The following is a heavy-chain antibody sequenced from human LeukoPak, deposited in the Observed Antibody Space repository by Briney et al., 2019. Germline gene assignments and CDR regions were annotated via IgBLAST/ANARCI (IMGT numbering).Heavy chain of an antibody. CDR3: AKDLHDCSSTSCYGGYFQH. D-gene: IGHD2-2*01. V-gene: IGHV3-30*02. Sequence: AGGSLRLXCAASGFTFSSYGMHWVRRAPGKGLESVAFIRYDGSNKYYADSVKGRFTISRDNSKNTLYLQMNSLRAEDTAVYYCAKDLHDCSSTSCYGGYFQHWGQGTLVTVSS. J-gene: IGHJ1*01. CDR1: GFTFSSYG. CDR2: IRYDGSNK.